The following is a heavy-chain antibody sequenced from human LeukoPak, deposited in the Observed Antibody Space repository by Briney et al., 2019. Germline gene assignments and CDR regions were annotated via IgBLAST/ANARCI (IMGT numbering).Heavy chain of an antibody. J-gene: IGHJ6*03. Sequence: SGTLSLTCAVSGGSISSSNWWSWVRQPPGKGLEWIGEIYHSGSTNYDPSLKSRVTISVDTSKNQFSLKLSSVTAADTAVYYCARNNRARQLGYMDVWGKGTTVTVSS. CDR2: IYHSGST. CDR3: ARNNRARQLGYMDV. CDR1: GGSISSSNW. D-gene: IGHD6-6*01. V-gene: IGHV4-4*02.